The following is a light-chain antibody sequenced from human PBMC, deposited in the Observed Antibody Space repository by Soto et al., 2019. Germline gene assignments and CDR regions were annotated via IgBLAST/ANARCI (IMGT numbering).Light chain of an antibody. J-gene: IGLJ2*01. Sequence: QSVLTQPRSVSGSPGQSVTISCTGTSSDVGGYNYVSWYQQHPGKAPKLMIYDVSKRPSGVPDRFSGSKSGNTASLTISGLQAEDEADYYCSSYTSSSTLGVFGGGTKLTVL. V-gene: IGLV2-11*01. CDR3: SSYTSSSTLGV. CDR2: DVS. CDR1: SSDVGGYNY.